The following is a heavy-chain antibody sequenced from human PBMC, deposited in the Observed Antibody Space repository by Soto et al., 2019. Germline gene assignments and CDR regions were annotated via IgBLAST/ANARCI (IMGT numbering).Heavy chain of an antibody. CDR2: ISSSSTI. J-gene: IGHJ4*02. D-gene: IGHD3-22*01. CDR1: GFTFSSYS. V-gene: IGHV3-48*02. CDR3: ARDRFSALYDSSDY. Sequence: PGGSLRLSCAASGFTFSSYSMNWVRQAPGKGLEWVSYISSSSTIYYADSVKGRFTISRDNAKNSLYLQMNSLRDEDTVVYYCARDRFSALYDSSDYWGQGTLVTVSS.